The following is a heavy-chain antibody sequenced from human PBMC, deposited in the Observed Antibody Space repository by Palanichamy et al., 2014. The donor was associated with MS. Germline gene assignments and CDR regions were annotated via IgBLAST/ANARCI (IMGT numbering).Heavy chain of an antibody. J-gene: IGHJ5*01. V-gene: IGHV3-7*01. D-gene: IGHD1-7*01. CDR1: GFIVSSYW. CDR3: AREGELTEGGVANGWFDS. CDR2: IKEDGSQK. Sequence: EVQLVESGGGLVQPGGSLRLSCVASGFIVSSYWMSWVRQAPGKGLEWVANIKEDGSQKYYGDSVKGRFTISRDTAKNSLYLQMNSLRAEDTAVYYCAREGELTEGGVANGWFDSWGQGTLVSVSS.